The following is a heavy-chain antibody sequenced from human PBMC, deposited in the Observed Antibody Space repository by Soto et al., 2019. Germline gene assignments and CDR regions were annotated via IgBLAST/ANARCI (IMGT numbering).Heavy chain of an antibody. CDR3: ARDPLNGTTDDGLDV. Sequence: EVQLVESGGGLVQPGGSLRLSCAASGFTFSTYWMHWVRQPPGKGLVWVSRINNDGSNTAYADSVKGRFTISRDNAQSTLYLQMNSLRGAETAVYYCARDPLNGTTDDGLDVWGQGTTVSVSS. V-gene: IGHV3-74*01. J-gene: IGHJ6*02. D-gene: IGHD1-7*01. CDR1: GFTFSTYW. CDR2: INNDGSNT.